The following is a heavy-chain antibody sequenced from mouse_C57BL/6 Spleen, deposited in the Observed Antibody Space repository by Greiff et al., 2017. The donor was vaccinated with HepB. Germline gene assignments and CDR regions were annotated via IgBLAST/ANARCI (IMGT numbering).Heavy chain of an antibody. D-gene: IGHD1-1*01. CDR1: GYSITSGYD. J-gene: IGHJ3*01. V-gene: IGHV3-1*01. CDR3: ARGDYGRAWFAY. CDR2: ISYSGST. Sequence: VQLKESGPGMVKPSQSLSLTCTVTGYSITSGYDWHWIRHFPGNKLEWMGYISYSGSTNYNPSLKSRISITHDTSKNHFFLKLNSVTTEDTATYYCARGDYGRAWFAYWGQGTLVTVSA.